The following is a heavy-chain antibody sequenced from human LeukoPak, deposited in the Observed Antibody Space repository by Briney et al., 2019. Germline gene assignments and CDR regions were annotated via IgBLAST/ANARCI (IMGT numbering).Heavy chain of an antibody. CDR3: ARDIPKSSWYGGVYYYYMDV. D-gene: IGHD6-13*01. CDR2: INSNSGGT. CDR1: GYTFTDYS. Sequence: ASVKVSCKASGYTFTDYSLHWVRQAPGQGLEWMGWINSNSGGTNYAQKFQGRVTMTRDTSISTAYMELSRLRSDDTAVYYCARDIPKSSWYGGVYYYYMDVWGKGTTVTVSS. J-gene: IGHJ6*03. V-gene: IGHV1-2*02.